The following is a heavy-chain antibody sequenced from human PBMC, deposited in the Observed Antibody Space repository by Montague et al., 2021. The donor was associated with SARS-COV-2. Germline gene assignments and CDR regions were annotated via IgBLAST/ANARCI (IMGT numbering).Heavy chain of an antibody. V-gene: IGHV4-4*09. CDR3: ARLTGSRVYYYHYGLDV. J-gene: IGHJ6*02. D-gene: IGHD1-20*01. CDR2: IDDSGST. Sequence: SETLSLTCTVSGDSIRESHWSWIRQPPGKGLEWVGYIDDSGSTNYNPALESRVTLTVSASNNQFYLTLRSVTAADTAVYYCARLTGSRVYYYHYGLDVWGHGTTVTVSS. CDR1: GDSIRESH.